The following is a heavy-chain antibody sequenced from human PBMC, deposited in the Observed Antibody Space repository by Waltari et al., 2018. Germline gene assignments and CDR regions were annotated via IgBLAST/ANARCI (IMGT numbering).Heavy chain of an antibody. J-gene: IGHJ3*02. CDR3: ARDSSGRYGGDAFDI. CDR2: ISISSSTI. V-gene: IGHV3-48*04. CDR1: GFTFSSYS. D-gene: IGHD3-22*01. Sequence: EVQLVESGGGLVQPGGSLRLSCAASGFTFSSYSMNWVRQAPGKGLEWVSYISISSSTIYYADSVKGRFTISRDNAKNSLYLQMNSLGAEDTAVYYCARDSSGRYGGDAFDIWGQGTMVTVSS.